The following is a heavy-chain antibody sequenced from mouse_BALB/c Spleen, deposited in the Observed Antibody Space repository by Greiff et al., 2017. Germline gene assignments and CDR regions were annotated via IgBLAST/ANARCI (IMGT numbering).Heavy chain of an antibody. Sequence: VHVKQSGPELVKPGASVKVSCKASGYAFTSYNMYWVKQSHGKSLEWIGYIDPYNGGTSYNQKFKGKATLTVDKSSSTAYMHLNSLTSEDSAVYYCARGDSSGTEYYFDYWGQGTTLTVSS. CDR1: GYAFTSYN. CDR2: IDPYNGGT. CDR3: ARGDSSGTEYYFDY. V-gene: IGHV1S135*01. J-gene: IGHJ2*01. D-gene: IGHD3-2*01.